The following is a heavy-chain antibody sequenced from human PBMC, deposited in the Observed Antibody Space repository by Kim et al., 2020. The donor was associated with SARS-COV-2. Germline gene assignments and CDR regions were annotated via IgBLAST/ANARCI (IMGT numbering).Heavy chain of an antibody. D-gene: IGHD6-19*01. CDR2: MSFDGITK. CDR3: AREGYSSGRAGLFDY. CDR1: GFTFSSNV. V-gene: IGHV3-30*04. J-gene: IGHJ4*01. Sequence: GGSLRLSCEASGFTFSSNVMHWVRQAPGKGLEWVALMSFDGITKSYTDSVKGRFSISRDNSRNTLFLAMNSLTAEDTAVYYCAREGYSSGRAGLFDYWG.